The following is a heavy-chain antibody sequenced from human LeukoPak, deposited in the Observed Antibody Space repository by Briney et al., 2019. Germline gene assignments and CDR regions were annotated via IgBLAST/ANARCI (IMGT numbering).Heavy chain of an antibody. J-gene: IGHJ4*02. CDR2: IYYTGIT. CDR3: ARGPRWLRPFDY. D-gene: IGHD5-12*01. CDR1: GDSISSRSYF. V-gene: IGHV4-39*07. Sequence: SETLSLTCIVSGDSISSRSYFWGWLRQPPGKALEWIGSIYYTGITYYNPSLKSRVTISTDSSKNQFSLKLKSVTAADTAVYYCARGPRWLRPFDYWGQGTLVTVSS.